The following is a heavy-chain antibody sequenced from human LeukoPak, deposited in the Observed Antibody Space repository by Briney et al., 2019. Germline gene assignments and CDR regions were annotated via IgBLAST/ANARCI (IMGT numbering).Heavy chain of an antibody. D-gene: IGHD3-16*01. Sequence: GGSLRLSCAPSGFTLSSYWMHWVRQAPGKGLVWVSRSNSDGSSTRYADSVKGRFTISRDDDKNTLYLQMNSLRAEDTAVYCGARDGHGDLPIGDWGQGTLVTVAS. V-gene: IGHV3-74*01. J-gene: IGHJ4*02. CDR3: ARDGHGDLPIGD. CDR1: GFTLSSYW. CDR2: SNSDGSST.